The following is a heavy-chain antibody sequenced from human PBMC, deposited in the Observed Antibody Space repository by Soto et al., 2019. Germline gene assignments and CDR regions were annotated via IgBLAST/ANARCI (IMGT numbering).Heavy chain of an antibody. D-gene: IGHD3-9*01. J-gene: IGHJ4*02. V-gene: IGHV3-11*01. Sequence: QVQLVESGGGLVKPGGSLRLSCAASGFTLSDYYMTWIRQAPGKGLEWVSDISISGTTIHYADSVRGRFTISRDNAKNSLWLQLMTLRAEAAAVFYCATFRGDGYYNFWGQGTLVTVSS. CDR3: ATFRGDGYYNF. CDR1: GFTLSDYY. CDR2: ISISGTTI.